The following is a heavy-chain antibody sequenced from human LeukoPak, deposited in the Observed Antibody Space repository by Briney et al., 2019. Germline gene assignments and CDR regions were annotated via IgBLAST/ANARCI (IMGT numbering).Heavy chain of an antibody. J-gene: IGHJ4*02. D-gene: IGHD6-19*01. Sequence: SETLSLTCSVSGASISSYYWTWIRQPAGKGLEWIGHLYTSGSTIYNPSLKSRVTMSVDTSKNHFSLKLGSVTAADTAVYYCAISSSGWYFDYWGQGTLVTVSS. V-gene: IGHV4-4*07. CDR2: LYTSGST. CDR1: GASISSYY. CDR3: AISSSGWYFDY.